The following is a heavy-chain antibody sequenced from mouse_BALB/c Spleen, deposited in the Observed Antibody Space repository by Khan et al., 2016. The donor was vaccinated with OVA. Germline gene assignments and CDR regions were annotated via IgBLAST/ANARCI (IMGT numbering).Heavy chain of an antibody. Sequence: QVQLKESGPGLVQPSQSLSITCTASGFSLTSYGIHWVRQSPGKGLEWLGVIWSCGSTAYDAAFISRLSISKDNSKSKVFFKKNSLQGNDTAIYYCATNYGYDEGFVYWGQGTLVTVSA. CDR1: GFSLTSYG. D-gene: IGHD2-2*01. V-gene: IGHV2-2*02. CDR2: IWSCGST. CDR3: ATNYGYDEGFVY. J-gene: IGHJ3*01.